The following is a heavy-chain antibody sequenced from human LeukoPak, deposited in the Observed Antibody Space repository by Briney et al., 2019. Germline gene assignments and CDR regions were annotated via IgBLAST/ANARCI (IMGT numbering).Heavy chain of an antibody. CDR2: IKQDGSEK. CDR1: GFTFSSYW. V-gene: IGHV3-7*01. J-gene: IGHJ6*02. Sequence: GGSLRLSCAASGFTFSSYWMSWVRQAPGKGLEWVANIKQDGSEKYYVDSAKGRFTISRDNAKNSLYLQMNSLRAEDTAVYYCARDFSGWFLYYYGMDVWGQGTPVTVSS. D-gene: IGHD6-19*01. CDR3: ARDFSGWFLYYYGMDV.